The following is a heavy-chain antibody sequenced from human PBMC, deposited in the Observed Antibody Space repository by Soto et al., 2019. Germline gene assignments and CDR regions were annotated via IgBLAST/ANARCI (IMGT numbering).Heavy chain of an antibody. CDR2: VKHSGNI. CDR3: ARGSHFDSSCGYADSFDV. D-gene: IGHD3-3*01. V-gene: IGHV4-34*01. Sequence: PSETLSLTCAVYGGSFSGYYWGWFRQPPGKGLEWIGEVKHSGNINYNPSLKTRLTVSVDTSKNQFSLKLSSMTAADTAMYYCARGSHFDSSCGYADSFDVWGQGTMVTVSS. J-gene: IGHJ3*01. CDR1: GGSFSGYY.